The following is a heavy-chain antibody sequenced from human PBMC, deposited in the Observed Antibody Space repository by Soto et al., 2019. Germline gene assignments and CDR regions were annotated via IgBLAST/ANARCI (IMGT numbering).Heavy chain of an antibody. CDR1: GFTFSTYA. CDR2: ISYDGRNT. J-gene: IGHJ4*02. CDR3: VKLLWTTGSGAFDY. D-gene: IGHD2-21*01. Sequence: QVLLVESGGGVVQPGRSLRLSCAASGFTFSTYAMHWVRQAPGKGLEWVANISYDGRNTFYADSVKGRFTISRDNSKKTLDWEVNSRRAEAVAVSSCVKLLWTTGSGAFDYWGRGTLLSFSS. V-gene: IGHV3-30*18.